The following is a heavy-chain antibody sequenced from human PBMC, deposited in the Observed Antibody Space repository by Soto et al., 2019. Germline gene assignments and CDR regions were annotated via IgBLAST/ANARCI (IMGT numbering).Heavy chain of an antibody. J-gene: IGHJ4*02. D-gene: IGHD5-12*01. V-gene: IGHV5-51*01. CDR3: ARFQYSVSHYFDF. Sequence: PGESLKISCKGIGYRFSTYWIAWVRQMPGKGLEWMGTIFPDDSETRYSPTFQGQVTISADKSISTAYLQWRSLKASDSAIYYCARFQYSVSHYFDFWGQGTRVTVSS. CDR2: IFPDDSET. CDR1: GYRFSTYW.